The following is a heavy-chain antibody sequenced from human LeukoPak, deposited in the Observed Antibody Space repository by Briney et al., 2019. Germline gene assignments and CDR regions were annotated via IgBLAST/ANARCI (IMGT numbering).Heavy chain of an antibody. Sequence: SVTLSLTCTVAGGSISSYYWSWIRQPPGKGLEWIGYIYYSGSTNYNPSLKSRVTISVDTSKNQFSLKLSSVTAADKAVYYCARGKDSNYSYYYYYYYMAVWGKGTTVTVSS. D-gene: IGHD4-11*01. V-gene: IGHV4-59*01. CDR3: ARGKDSNYSYYYYYYYMAV. CDR1: GGSISSYY. CDR2: IYYSGST. J-gene: IGHJ6*03.